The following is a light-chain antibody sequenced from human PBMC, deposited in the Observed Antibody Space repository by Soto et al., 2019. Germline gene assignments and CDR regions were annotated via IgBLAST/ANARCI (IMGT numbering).Light chain of an antibody. J-gene: IGLJ1*01. CDR3: SSYTSSSRYV. V-gene: IGLV2-14*01. CDR2: EVS. Sequence: QSALTQPASVSGSPGQSITISCTGTSSDVGGYNYVSWYQQHPGKAPKLMIYEVSNRPSGVSNRFSGSKSGSTASLTISGLQAEDEADYYCSSYTSSSRYVFGTGTKLTVL. CDR1: SSDVGGYNY.